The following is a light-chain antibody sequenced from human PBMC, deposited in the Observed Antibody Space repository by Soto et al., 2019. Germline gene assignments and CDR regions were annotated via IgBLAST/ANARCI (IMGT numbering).Light chain of an antibody. Sequence: QSALTQPASVSGSPGQSITISCTGTSSDFGAYKSVSWYQQHPGEAPKLVIYEVTNRPSGVSNRFSGSKSGNTASLPISGLQAEDEADYYCSSYTTSNTVVFGGGTKLTVL. V-gene: IGLV2-14*01. CDR3: SSYTTSNTVV. J-gene: IGLJ2*01. CDR1: SSDFGAYKS. CDR2: EVT.